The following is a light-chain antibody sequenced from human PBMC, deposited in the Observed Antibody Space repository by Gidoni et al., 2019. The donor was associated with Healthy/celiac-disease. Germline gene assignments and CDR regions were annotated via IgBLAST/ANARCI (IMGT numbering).Light chain of an antibody. CDR3: QQYNSDSP. J-gene: IGKJ2*01. CDR1: QSISSW. CDR2: KAS. V-gene: IGKV1-5*03. Sequence: DIQMTQSPSTLSASVGDRVTITCRASQSISSWLAWDQQKPGKALKLLIYKASMLESGVPSRFIGSGSGTEFTLTISSLQPDYFATYYCQQYNSDSPFGQGTKLEIK.